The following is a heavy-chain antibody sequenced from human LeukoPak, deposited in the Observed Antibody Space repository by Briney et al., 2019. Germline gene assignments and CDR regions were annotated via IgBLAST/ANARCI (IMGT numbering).Heavy chain of an antibody. D-gene: IGHD1-26*01. Sequence: SETLSLTCAVSGGSLSSGGYSWSWIRQPPGKGLEWIGYIYHSGSTYYNPSLKSRVTISVDTSKNQFSLKLSSVTAADTAVYYCARQQSGSGMDVWGQGTTVTVSS. CDR3: ARQQSGSGMDV. CDR2: IYHSGST. J-gene: IGHJ6*02. CDR1: GGSLSSGGYS. V-gene: IGHV4-30-2*01.